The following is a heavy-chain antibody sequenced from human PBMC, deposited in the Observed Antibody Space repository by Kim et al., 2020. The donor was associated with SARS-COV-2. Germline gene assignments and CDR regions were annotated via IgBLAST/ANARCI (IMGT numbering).Heavy chain of an antibody. Sequence: VKGRFTISRDNSKNTLYLQMNSLRAEDTAVYYCARGGYCSSTSCPTAFDIWGQGTMVTVSS. CDR3: ARGGYCSSTSCPTAFDI. J-gene: IGHJ3*02. V-gene: IGHV3-30*01. D-gene: IGHD2-2*01.